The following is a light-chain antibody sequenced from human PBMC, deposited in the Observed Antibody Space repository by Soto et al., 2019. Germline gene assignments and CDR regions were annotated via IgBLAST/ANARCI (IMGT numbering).Light chain of an antibody. CDR1: QTISSNF. J-gene: IGKJ1*01. CDR2: GVS. CDR3: QQCGSSPWT. Sequence: EIVLTQSPGTLSLSPGKGATLACRASQTISSNFLAWYQQKPGQPPRLLIYGVSIRATGIPDRFSGSGSGTDFTLTISRLEPEDFAVYYCQQCGSSPWTFGQGTTVEIK. V-gene: IGKV3-20*01.